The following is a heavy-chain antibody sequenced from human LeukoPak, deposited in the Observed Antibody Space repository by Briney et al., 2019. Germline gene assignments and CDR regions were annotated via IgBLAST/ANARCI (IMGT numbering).Heavy chain of an antibody. J-gene: IGHJ6*02. V-gene: IGHV3-30*04. Sequence: GRSLRLSCAASGFTFSSHAMHWVRQAPGKGLEWVSVLSYDGSHKYYADSVTGRFTISGDNSKNTLYLQMNSLRVEDTAVYYCARGDRVGTTNYYYGMDVWGQGTTVTVSS. D-gene: IGHD1-26*01. CDR3: ARGDRVGTTNYYYGMDV. CDR2: LSYDGSHK. CDR1: GFTFSSHA.